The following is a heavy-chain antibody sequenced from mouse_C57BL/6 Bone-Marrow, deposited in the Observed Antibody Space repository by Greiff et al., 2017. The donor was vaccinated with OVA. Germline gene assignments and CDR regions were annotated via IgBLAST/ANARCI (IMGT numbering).Heavy chain of an antibody. Sequence: EVQLQQSGPVLVKPGASVKMSCKASGYTFTDYYMNWVKQSHGKSLEWIGVINPYNGGTSYNQKFKGKATLTVDKSSSTAYMELNSLTSEDSAVYYCARERGAYYGGSYGYFDVWGTGTTVTVSS. D-gene: IGHD1-1*01. V-gene: IGHV1-19*01. J-gene: IGHJ1*03. CDR1: GYTFTDYY. CDR3: ARERGAYYGGSYGYFDV. CDR2: INPYNGGT.